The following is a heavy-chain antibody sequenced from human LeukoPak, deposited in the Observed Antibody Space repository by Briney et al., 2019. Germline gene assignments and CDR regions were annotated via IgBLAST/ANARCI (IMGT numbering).Heavy chain of an antibody. J-gene: IGHJ6*02. Sequence: ASVTVSCKSSGYTFTSYYMHWVRQAPGQGLEWMGIINPSGGSTSYAQKFQGRVTMTRDTSTSTVYMELSSLRSEDTAVYYCARDRDLSSSWYYHYYYGMDVWGQGTTVTVSS. CDR1: GYTFTSYY. D-gene: IGHD6-13*01. CDR2: INPSGGST. CDR3: ARDRDLSSSWYYHYYYGMDV. V-gene: IGHV1-46*01.